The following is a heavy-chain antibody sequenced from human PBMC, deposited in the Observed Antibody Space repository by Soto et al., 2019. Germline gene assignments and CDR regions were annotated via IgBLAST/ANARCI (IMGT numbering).Heavy chain of an antibody. CDR2: IIPVLGVG. D-gene: IGHD5-18*01. CDR3: AREAGYTYGYVFDY. J-gene: IGHJ4*02. CDR1: GGTFGNHA. V-gene: IGHV1-69*01. Sequence: QVQLVQSGAEVKKPGSSVRVSCKASGGTFGNHAISWVRQAPGQGLEWLGGIIPVLGVGDNAQNFQGRVTITADASPSTAYLELSSLRSEDTALYYCAREAGYTYGYVFDYWGQGTLVTVSS.